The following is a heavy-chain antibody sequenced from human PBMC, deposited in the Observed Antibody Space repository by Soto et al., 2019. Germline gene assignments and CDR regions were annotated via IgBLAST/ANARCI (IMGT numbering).Heavy chain of an antibody. D-gene: IGHD1-26*01. CDR1: GVRMNNFG. J-gene: IGHJ4*02. CDR2: ISSDGRTT. Sequence: GFLIACCVVAGVRMNNFGIHWVSPVPGKGLIWVSRISSDGRTTNYADSVKGRFTISRDNARNTLSLQMDSLRAEDTALDYCTRVISGNSGRFDSWGLGTPVTFSP. V-gene: IGHV3-74*01. CDR3: TRVISGNSGRFDS.